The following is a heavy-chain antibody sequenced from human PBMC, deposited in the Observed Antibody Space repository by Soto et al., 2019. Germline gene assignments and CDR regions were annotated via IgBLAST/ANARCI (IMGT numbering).Heavy chain of an antibody. J-gene: IGHJ3*02. CDR1: SAAISSYY. CDR3: ARFVPDIVVVVAAPVDAFDI. CDR2: IYYSGST. D-gene: IGHD2-15*01. V-gene: IGHV4-59*01. Sequence: SETLSLTCTVSSAAISSYYWRWIRQPPGKGLEWIGYIYYSGSTNYNPSLKSRVTISVDTSKNQFSLKLSSVTAADTAVYYCARFVPDIVVVVAAPVDAFDIWGQGTMVT.